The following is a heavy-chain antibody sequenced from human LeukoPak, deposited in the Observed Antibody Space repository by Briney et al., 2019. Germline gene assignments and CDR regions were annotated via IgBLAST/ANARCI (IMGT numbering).Heavy chain of an antibody. CDR1: GYTFTTYD. CDR2: ISAYSGNT. J-gene: IGHJ4*02. V-gene: IGHV1-18*01. CDR3: ARADSGSPLDY. Sequence: ASVKVSCKPSGYTFTTYDINWVRQATGQGLEWMGWISAYSGNTNYAQKLQGRVTMTTDTSTSTAYMELRSLRSDDTAVYYCARADSGSPLDYWGQGTLVTVSS. D-gene: IGHD1-26*01.